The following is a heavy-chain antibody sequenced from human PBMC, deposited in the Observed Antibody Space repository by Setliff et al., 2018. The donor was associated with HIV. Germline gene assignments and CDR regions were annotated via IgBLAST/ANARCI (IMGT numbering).Heavy chain of an antibody. J-gene: IGHJ6*03. V-gene: IGHV4-4*07. CDR2: IYSTGDT. CDR3: ARDRGPYCSGSICHPPHSSYMDV. Sequence: SETLSLTCSVSGGSISDFYWSWIRQPPGKGLEWVGHIYSTGDTNYNPSLKSRVTLSADTSKNQLSLSLTSVTAADTAVYYCARDRGPYCSGSICHPPHSSYMDVWGKGTTVTVSS. CDR1: GGSISDFY. D-gene: IGHD2-15*01.